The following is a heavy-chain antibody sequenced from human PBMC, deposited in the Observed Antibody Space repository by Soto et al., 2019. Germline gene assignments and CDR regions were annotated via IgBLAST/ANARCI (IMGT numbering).Heavy chain of an antibody. J-gene: IGHJ4*02. CDR2: IWYDGSNK. D-gene: IGHD2-21*02. Sequence: PGGSLRLSCAASGFTFSSYGMHWVRQAPGKGLEWVAVIWYDGSNKYYADSVKGRFTISRDNSKNTLYLQMNSLRAEDTAVYYCAREILRVTAIHPVFDYWGQGTLVTVSS. CDR3: AREILRVTAIHPVFDY. CDR1: GFTFSSYG. V-gene: IGHV3-33*01.